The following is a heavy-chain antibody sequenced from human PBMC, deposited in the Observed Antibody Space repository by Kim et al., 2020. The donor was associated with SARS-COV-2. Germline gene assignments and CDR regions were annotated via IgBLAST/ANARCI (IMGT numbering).Heavy chain of an antibody. CDR1: GYGFTSYW. CDR2: LYPGDSDT. CDR3: ARYDSIGYLTPRLGAFDI. D-gene: IGHD3-22*01. V-gene: IGHV5-51*01. Sequence: GESLKISCKGSGYGFTSYWIGWVRQMPGKGLEWMGILYPGDSDTRYSPSFKGQVPISADKSISPPYLQWHSLKAWDTSMFYCARYDSIGYLTPRLGAFDICGPGTIVTASS. J-gene: IGHJ3*02.